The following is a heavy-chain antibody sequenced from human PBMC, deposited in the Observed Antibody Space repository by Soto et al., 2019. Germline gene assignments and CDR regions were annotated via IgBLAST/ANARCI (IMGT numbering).Heavy chain of an antibody. CDR2: INHSGST. Sequence: SETLSLTCAVYGGSFSGYYWSWIRQPPGKGLEWIGEINHSGSTNYNPSLKSRVTISVDTSKNQFSLKLSSVTAADTAVYYCARDRRRTGIMITPGRAGWFDPWGQGTLVTVSS. CDR3: ARDRRRTGIMITPGRAGWFDP. D-gene: IGHD3-16*01. CDR1: GGSFSGYY. V-gene: IGHV4-34*01. J-gene: IGHJ5*02.